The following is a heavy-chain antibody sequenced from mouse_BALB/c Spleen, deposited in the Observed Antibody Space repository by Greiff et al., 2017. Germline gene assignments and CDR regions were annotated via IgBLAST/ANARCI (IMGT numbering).Heavy chain of an antibody. J-gene: IGHJ3*01. CDR3: AISPIYYDYDPWFAY. CDR1: GFTFSSYA. V-gene: IGHV5-6-5*01. Sequence: EVKLMESGGGLVKPGGSLKLSCAASGFTFSSYAMSWVRQTPEKRLEWVASISSGGSTYYPDSVKGRFTISRDNARNILYLQMSSLRSEDTTMYYCAISPIYYDYDPWFAYWGQGTLVTVSA. D-gene: IGHD2-4*01. CDR2: ISSGGST.